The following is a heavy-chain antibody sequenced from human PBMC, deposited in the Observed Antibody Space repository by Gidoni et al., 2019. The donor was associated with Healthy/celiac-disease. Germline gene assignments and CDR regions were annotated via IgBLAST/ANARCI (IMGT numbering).Heavy chain of an antibody. Sequence: QVQLVQPGAEVKKPGAPVKVSCKASGYTFTSYAMHWVRQAPGQRLEWMGWINAGNGNTKYSQKFQGRVTITRDTSASTAYMELSSLRSEDTAVYYCAKVAGTNWFDPWGQGTLVTVSS. V-gene: IGHV1-3*01. CDR1: GYTFTSYA. CDR2: INAGNGNT. J-gene: IGHJ5*02. CDR3: AKVAGTNWFDP. D-gene: IGHD6-19*01.